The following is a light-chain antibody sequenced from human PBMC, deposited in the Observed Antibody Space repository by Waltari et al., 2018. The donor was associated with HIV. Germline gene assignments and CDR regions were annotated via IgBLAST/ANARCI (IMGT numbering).Light chain of an antibody. CDR3: QEYTTYLGT. Sequence: DIQMTQSTSTLSASVGDTVTITCRASQSIGVWLAWYQQKPGKAPKFLISKASSLESGVPSRFSGSGAATEFTLTISSLQPDDFATYFCQEYTTYLGTFGQGTKVEIK. CDR1: QSIGVW. V-gene: IGKV1-5*03. J-gene: IGKJ1*01. CDR2: KAS.